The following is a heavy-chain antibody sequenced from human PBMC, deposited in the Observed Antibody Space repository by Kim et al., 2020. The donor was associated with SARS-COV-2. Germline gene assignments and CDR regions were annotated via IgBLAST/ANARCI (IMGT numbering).Heavy chain of an antibody. CDR1: GFTFDDYA. D-gene: IGHD3-22*01. Sequence: GGSLRLSCAASGFTFDDYAMHWVRQAPGKGLEWVSLISGDGGSTYYADSVKGRFTISRDNSKNSLYMQMNSLRTEDTALYYCAKDMRVALVPIVVVRYYYYYGMDVWGQGTTVTVTS. V-gene: IGHV3-43*02. CDR3: AKDMRVALVPIVVVRYYYYYGMDV. CDR2: ISGDGGST. J-gene: IGHJ6*02.